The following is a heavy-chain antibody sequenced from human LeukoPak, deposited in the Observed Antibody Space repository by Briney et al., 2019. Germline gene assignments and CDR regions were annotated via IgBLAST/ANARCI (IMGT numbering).Heavy chain of an antibody. D-gene: IGHD2-15*01. V-gene: IGHV4-59*08. Sequence: SETLSLTCTVSGGPISSYYWSWIRQPPGKGLEWIGYIYYSGSTNYNPSLKSRVTISVDTSKNQFSLKLSSVTAADTAVYYCARHGPWGYCSGGSCYDYWGQGTLVTVSS. CDR3: ARHGPWGYCSGGSCYDY. J-gene: IGHJ4*02. CDR2: IYYSGST. CDR1: GGPISSYY.